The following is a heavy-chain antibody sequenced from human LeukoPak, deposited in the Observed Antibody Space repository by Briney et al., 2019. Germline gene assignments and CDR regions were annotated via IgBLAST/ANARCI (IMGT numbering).Heavy chain of an antibody. CDR2: ISNNGIST. Sequence: GGSLRLSCAASGFTFSTYAMHWVRQAPGKGLEFVSVISNNGISTYYADAVKGRFTISRDNSKNTLYLQMTNLRAEDTAVYYCVHTDASNSYYYYGLDVWGQGTTVTVSS. CDR1: GFTFSTYA. V-gene: IGHV3-64D*06. D-gene: IGHD1-7*01. J-gene: IGHJ6*02. CDR3: VHTDASNSYYYYGLDV.